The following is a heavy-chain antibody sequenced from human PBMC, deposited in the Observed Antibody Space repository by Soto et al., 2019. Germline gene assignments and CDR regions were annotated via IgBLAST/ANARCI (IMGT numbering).Heavy chain of an antibody. J-gene: IGHJ4*02. CDR2: ISYDGSNK. V-gene: IGHV3-30*18. CDR1: GFTFSSYG. Sequence: QVQLVESGGGVVQPGRSLRLSCAASGFTFSSYGMHWVRQAPGKGLEWVAVISYDGSNKYYADSVKGRFTISRDNSKNTLYLQMNSLRAEDTAVYYCAKVPCSGGSCYSDGGFYYWGQGTLVTVSS. CDR3: AKVPCSGGSCYSDGGFYY. D-gene: IGHD2-15*01.